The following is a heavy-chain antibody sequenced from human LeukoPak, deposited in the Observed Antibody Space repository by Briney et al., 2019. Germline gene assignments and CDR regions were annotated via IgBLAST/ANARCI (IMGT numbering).Heavy chain of an antibody. CDR2: MNPNNGDS. V-gene: IGHV1-8*03. J-gene: IGHJ4*02. CDR3: ARTTSFTASGYDY. D-gene: IGHD6-25*01. Sequence: ASVTVSCTASVYTFTNYHINWVRQGPGQRLEWMGWMNPNNGDSGYAQKFQGRVTITRDTSISTSYMELCSLRSDDTAVYFCARTTSFTASGYDYWGQGTLVTVSS. CDR1: VYTFTNYH.